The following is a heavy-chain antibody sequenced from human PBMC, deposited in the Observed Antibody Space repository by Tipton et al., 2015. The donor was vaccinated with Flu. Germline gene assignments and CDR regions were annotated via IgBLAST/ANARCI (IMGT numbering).Heavy chain of an antibody. CDR1: GYTFTGYY. J-gene: IGHJ4*02. CDR2: INPNSGGT. D-gene: IGHD6-19*01. Sequence: QSGAEVKKPGASVKVSCKASGYTFTGYYMHWVRQAPGQGLEWMGRINPNSGGTNYAQKFQGRVTMTRDTSISTAYMELSRLRSDDTAVYYCARVSGWWGYYFDYWGRGTLVTVSS. V-gene: IGHV1-2*06. CDR3: ARVSGWWGYYFDY.